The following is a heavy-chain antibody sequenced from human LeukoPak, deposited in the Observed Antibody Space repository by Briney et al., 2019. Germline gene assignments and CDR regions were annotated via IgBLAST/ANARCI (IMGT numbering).Heavy chain of an antibody. CDR2: IRSKAYGGTT. D-gene: IGHD6-19*01. CDR1: GFTFGDYA. CDR3: TRLRSTSSGWNDAFDI. Sequence: GGSLRLSCTGSGFTFGDYAMSWFRQAPGKGLEWVGFIRSKAYGGTTEYAASVKGRFTISRDDSKSIAYLQMNSLKTEDTAVYYCTRLRSTSSGWNDAFDIWGQGTMVTVSS. J-gene: IGHJ3*02. V-gene: IGHV3-49*03.